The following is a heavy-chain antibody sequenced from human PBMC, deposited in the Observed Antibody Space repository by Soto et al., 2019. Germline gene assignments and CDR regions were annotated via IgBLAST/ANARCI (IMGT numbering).Heavy chain of an antibody. J-gene: IGHJ4*02. V-gene: IGHV3-33*01. D-gene: IGHD2-15*01. CDR2: IWFDGSNK. Sequence: PGGSLRLSCAASGFTFNSYGMHWVRQAPGKGLEWVAVIWFDGSNKYYGDSVKGRFTISRDNSKNTIYLQMNSLRAEDTANYFCVRESTPPFFDSWGQGTPVIV. CDR3: VRESTPPFFDS. CDR1: GFTFNSYG.